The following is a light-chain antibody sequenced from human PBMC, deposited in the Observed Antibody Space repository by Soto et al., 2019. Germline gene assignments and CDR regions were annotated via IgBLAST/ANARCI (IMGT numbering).Light chain of an antibody. J-gene: IGKJ1*01. CDR1: QRISTI. CDR3: QQYNDWPWT. V-gene: IGKV3-15*01. CDR2: GTS. Sequence: EVVMTQSPATLSVSPGERVTLSCRASQRISTILAWIQQRPGQAPRLLIYGTSTRATGFPARFSGSGSGTEFTLTISTLQSEDSAVYYCQQYNDWPWTFGQGTKVEIK.